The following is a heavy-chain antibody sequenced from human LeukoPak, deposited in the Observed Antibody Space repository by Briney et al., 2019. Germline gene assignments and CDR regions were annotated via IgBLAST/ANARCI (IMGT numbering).Heavy chain of an antibody. CDR3: ARLITMVRGVIITYHYYYYMDV. V-gene: IGHV4-39*01. J-gene: IGHJ6*03. CDR2: IYYSGST. D-gene: IGHD3-10*01. Sequence: SETLSLTCTVSGGSISRSSYYWGWIRQPPGKGLEWIGSIYYSGSTYYNPSLKSRVTISVDTSKDQFSLKLSSVTAADTAVYYCARLITMVRGVIITYHYYYYMDVWGKGTTVAVSS. CDR1: GGSISRSSYY.